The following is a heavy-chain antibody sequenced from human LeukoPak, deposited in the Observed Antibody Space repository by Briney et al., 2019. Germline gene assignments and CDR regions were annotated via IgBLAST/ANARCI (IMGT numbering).Heavy chain of an antibody. V-gene: IGHV4-31*03. CDR1: GGSISSGGYY. CDR2: IYYSGST. J-gene: IGHJ4*02. Sequence: SQTLSLTCTVSGGSISSGGYYWSWIRQHPGKGLEWIGYIYYSGSTYYNPSLKSRVTISVDTSKNQFSLKLCSVTAADTAVYYCAREGAAARAYYFDYWGQGTLVTVSS. CDR3: AREGAAARAYYFDY. D-gene: IGHD6-6*01.